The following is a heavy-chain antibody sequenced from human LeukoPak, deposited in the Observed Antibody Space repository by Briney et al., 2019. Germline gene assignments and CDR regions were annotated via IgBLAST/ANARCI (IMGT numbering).Heavy chain of an antibody. CDR2: RKSDGKT. CDR3: ARAPSEIGGYYPEYFRH. Sequence: GGSLRLSCAASGFTFSSYWMHWVRQAPGNGQVSVSRRKSDGKTNYADSVKGRFTISRDNAKNTVSLQMNSLRAEDTGVYYCARAPSEIGGYYPEYFRHWRQGTLVTVSS. CDR1: GFTFSSYW. J-gene: IGHJ1*01. V-gene: IGHV3-74*01. D-gene: IGHD3-22*01.